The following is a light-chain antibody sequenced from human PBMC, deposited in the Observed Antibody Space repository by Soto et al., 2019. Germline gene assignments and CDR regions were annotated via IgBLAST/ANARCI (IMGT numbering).Light chain of an antibody. CDR1: QSISSW. Sequence: IRVTQSPSTLSATVGDRVTITCRASQSISSWLAWYQQKPGKAPKLLIYDASSLESGVPSRFSGSGSGTEFTLTISSLQPDDFATYYCQQYNSYSTFGQGTKVDI. V-gene: IGKV1-5*01. CDR2: DAS. CDR3: QQYNSYST. J-gene: IGKJ1*01.